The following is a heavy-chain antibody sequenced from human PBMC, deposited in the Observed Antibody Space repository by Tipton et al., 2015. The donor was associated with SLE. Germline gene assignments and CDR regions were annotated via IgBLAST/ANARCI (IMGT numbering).Heavy chain of an antibody. CDR1: GGSVSSGSNY. CDR3: ARDRESAGYTYIDY. D-gene: IGHD5-18*01. Sequence: LRLSCAVSGGSVSSGSNYWNWIRQPPGKGLEWIGYIYYTGTTNYNPSLKSRVTMSVDTSKNQFSLKLSSVTAADTAVYYCARDRESAGYTYIDYWGQGTLVTVSS. CDR2: IYYTGTT. J-gene: IGHJ4*02. V-gene: IGHV4-61*01.